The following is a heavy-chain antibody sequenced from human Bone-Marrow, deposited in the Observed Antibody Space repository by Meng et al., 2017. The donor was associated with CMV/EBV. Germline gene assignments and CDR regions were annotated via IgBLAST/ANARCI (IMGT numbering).Heavy chain of an antibody. Sequence: GGSLRLSCAASGFTFSSYSMNWVRQAPGKGLEWVSSISSSSSYIYYADSVKGRFTISRDNAKNSLYLQMNSLRAEDTAVYYCARVGVGVYSSSWFFDYWGQGTLVTVSS. CDR3: ARVGVGVYSSSWFFDY. CDR2: ISSSSSYI. J-gene: IGHJ4*02. CDR1: GFTFSSYS. D-gene: IGHD6-13*01. V-gene: IGHV3-21*01.